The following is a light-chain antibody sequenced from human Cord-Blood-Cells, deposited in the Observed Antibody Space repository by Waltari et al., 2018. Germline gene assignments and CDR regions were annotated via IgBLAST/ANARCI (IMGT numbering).Light chain of an antibody. CDR2: EVS. J-gene: IGLJ3*02. CDR3: SSYAGSNNLV. CDR1: SSDVGGYNY. V-gene: IGLV2-8*01. Sequence: QSALTQPPSASGSPGQSVTISCTGTSSDVGGYNYVPWYQQHPGKAPKLMIYEVSTRPSGVPDRFSGSKSGNTASLTVSGLQAEDEADYYCSSYAGSNNLVFGGGTKLTVL.